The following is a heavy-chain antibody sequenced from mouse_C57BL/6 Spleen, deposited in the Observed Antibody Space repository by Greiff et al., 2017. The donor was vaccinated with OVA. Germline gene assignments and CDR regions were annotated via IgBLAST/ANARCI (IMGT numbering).Heavy chain of an antibody. J-gene: IGHJ3*01. D-gene: IGHD2-3*01. CDR2: IDPETGGT. CDR3: TRRSDGYPFDY. CDR1: GYTFTDYE. V-gene: IGHV1-15*01. Sequence: VKLQESGAELVRPGASVTLSCKASGYTFTDYEMHWVKQTPVHGLEWIGAIDPETGGTAYNQKFKGKAILTADKSSSTAYVELRSLTSEDSAVYYCTRRSDGYPFDYWGQGTLVTVSA.